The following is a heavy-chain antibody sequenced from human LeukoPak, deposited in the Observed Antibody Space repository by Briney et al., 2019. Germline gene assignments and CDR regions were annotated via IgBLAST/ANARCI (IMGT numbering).Heavy chain of an antibody. CDR2: IYPGDSAT. V-gene: IGHV5-51*01. D-gene: IGHD6-6*01. J-gene: IGHJ4*02. Sequence: GESLKISCKGSGFSFINFWIGWVRQMPGKGLEWMGIIYPGDSATRYSPSFQGQVTISAGKSINTAYLQWSSLEVSDTAMYYCARLLGAARPGDCWGQGTLVTVSS. CDR1: GFSFINFW. CDR3: ARLLGAARPGDC.